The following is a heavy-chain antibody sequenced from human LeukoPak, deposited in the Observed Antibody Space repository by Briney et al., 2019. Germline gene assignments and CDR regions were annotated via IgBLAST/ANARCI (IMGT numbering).Heavy chain of an antibody. CDR1: GFTFSSYA. J-gene: IGHJ5*02. Sequence: GGSLRLSCAASGFTFSSYAMSWVRQAPGKGLEWVSAISGSGGSTHYADSVKGRFTISRDNSKNTLYLQMNSLRAEDTAVYYCAKDVKIRFTNWFDPWGQGTLVTVSS. CDR2: ISGSGGST. CDR3: AKDVKIRFTNWFDP. V-gene: IGHV3-23*01. D-gene: IGHD3-3*01.